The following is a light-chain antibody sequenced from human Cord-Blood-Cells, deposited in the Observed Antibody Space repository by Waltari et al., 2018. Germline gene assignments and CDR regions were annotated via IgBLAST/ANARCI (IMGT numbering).Light chain of an antibody. Sequence: DIQMTQSPSSLSASVGDRVTLTCRASQSISSYLNWYQQKPGKAPKLLIYAASSLQSGAPSRFSGSGYGTDFTLTISSLQPEDFATYDGQQSYSTPFNFGPGTKVDI. CDR2: AAS. CDR1: QSISSY. J-gene: IGKJ3*01. CDR3: QQSYSTPFN. V-gene: IGKV1-39*01.